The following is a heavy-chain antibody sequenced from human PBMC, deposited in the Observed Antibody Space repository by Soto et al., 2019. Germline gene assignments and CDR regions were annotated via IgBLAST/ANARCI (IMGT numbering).Heavy chain of an antibody. CDR3: AQIMITWGGVSALDAFDI. CDR1: GFSLSTSRVG. D-gene: IGHD3-16*01. J-gene: IGHJ3*02. CDR2: IYWDDDR. V-gene: IGHV2-5*02. Sequence: SGPTLVNPTHTLTLTCSFSGFSLSTSRVGVASIRQPPGKALDWLAIIYWDDDRRYSPSLKTRLAITKDTSKNQVVLTMTNLDRGYTATYYFAQIMITWGGVSALDAFDIWGRLTMVAV.